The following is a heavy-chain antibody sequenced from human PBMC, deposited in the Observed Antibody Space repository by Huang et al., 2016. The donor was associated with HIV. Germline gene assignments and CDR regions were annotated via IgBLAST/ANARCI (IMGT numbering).Heavy chain of an antibody. CDR2: ISYDAKTK. Sequence: QVQLVESGGGVVQPGRSLRISCAASGFTFSSYGMHWVRQAPGKGLVWVAGISYDAKTKYYADSVKGRFSISRDNSKTTVYLQLNSLRLEDTAVYYCAKGGSAAAVLDFWGQGTLVTVSS. CDR3: AKGGSAAAVLDF. J-gene: IGHJ4*02. V-gene: IGHV3-30*18. D-gene: IGHD6-13*01. CDR1: GFTFSSYG.